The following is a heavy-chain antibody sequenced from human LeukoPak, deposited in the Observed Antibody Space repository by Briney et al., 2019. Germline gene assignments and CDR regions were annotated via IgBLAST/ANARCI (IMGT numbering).Heavy chain of an antibody. D-gene: IGHD5-24*01. CDR1: GDSINNYY. J-gene: IGHJ4*02. CDR3: ARGDGYYFDY. Sequence: SETLSLTCTVSGDSINNYYWTWIRQPPGNGVEWIGYIYYSGSTYYTPSLKSRVIISVDTSKNQFSLKLSSVTAADTAVYYCARGDGYYFDYWGQGTLVTVSS. V-gene: IGHV4-59*12. CDR2: IYYSGST.